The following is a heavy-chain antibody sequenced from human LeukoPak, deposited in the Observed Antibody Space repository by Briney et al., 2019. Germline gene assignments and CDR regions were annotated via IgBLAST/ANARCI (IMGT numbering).Heavy chain of an antibody. J-gene: IGHJ3*02. CDR2: IIPIFGTA. Sequence: GASVKVSCKASGGTFSSYAISWVRQAPGQGLEWMGGIIPIFGTANYAQKFRDRVTITTDESTSTAYMELSSLRSEDTAVYYCASRNISDHDAFDIWGQGTMVTVSS. CDR3: ASRNISDHDAFDI. CDR1: GGTFSSYA. D-gene: IGHD1-14*01. V-gene: IGHV1-69*05.